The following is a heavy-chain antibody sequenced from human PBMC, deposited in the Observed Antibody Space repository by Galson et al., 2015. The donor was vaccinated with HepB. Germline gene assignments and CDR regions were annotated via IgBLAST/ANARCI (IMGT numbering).Heavy chain of an antibody. V-gene: IGHV1-69*06. CDR3: ARGIEWELRPDAFDI. D-gene: IGHD1-26*01. CDR2: IIPIFGTA. CDR1: GGTFSSYA. Sequence: SCKASGGTFSSYAISWVRQAPGQGLEWMGGIIPIFGTANYAQKFQGRVTITADKSTSTAYMELSSLRSEDTAVYYCARGIEWELRPDAFDIWGQGTMVTVSS. J-gene: IGHJ3*02.